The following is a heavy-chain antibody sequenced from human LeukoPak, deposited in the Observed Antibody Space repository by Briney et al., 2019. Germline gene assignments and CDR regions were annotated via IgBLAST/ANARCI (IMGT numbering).Heavy chain of an antibody. CDR2: ISGSGGST. V-gene: IGHV3-23*01. CDR1: GCTFSNYA. D-gene: IGHD6-19*01. Sequence: PGGSLRLSCAASGCTFSNYAMSWVRQAPGKGLEWVSAISGSGGSTYYADSVKGRFTISRDNSKITLYLQMNSLRAEDTAVYYCAKEYSSGWYYFDYWGQGTLVTVSP. J-gene: IGHJ4*02. CDR3: AKEYSSGWYYFDY.